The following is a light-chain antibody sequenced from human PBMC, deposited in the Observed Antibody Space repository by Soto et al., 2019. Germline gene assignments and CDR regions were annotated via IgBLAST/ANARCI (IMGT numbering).Light chain of an antibody. Sequence: EIVLIQSPATLSLSPGERATLSCRASQSVGSYLAWYQHKPGQAPRLLIYDASNRATGIPARFSGSGSGTDFTLTISSLEPEDFAVYYCQQRSNWPPLITFGQGTRLEIK. V-gene: IGKV3-11*01. CDR2: DAS. CDR1: QSVGSY. CDR3: QQRSNWPPLIT. J-gene: IGKJ5*01.